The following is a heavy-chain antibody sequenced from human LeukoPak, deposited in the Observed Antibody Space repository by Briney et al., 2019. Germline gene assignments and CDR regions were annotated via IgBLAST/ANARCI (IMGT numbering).Heavy chain of an antibody. Sequence: PSETLSLTCTVSGGPISSSGYYWGWIRQPPGKGLEWIGSLFYGGSTYYNPSLKSRVTISVDTSKTQFSLRLSSVTAADTAVYYCARWQVGATPYYYYYMDVWGKGTTVAVSS. D-gene: IGHD1-26*01. CDR3: ARWQVGATPYYYYYMDV. V-gene: IGHV4-39*01. CDR1: GGPISSSGYY. CDR2: LFYGGST. J-gene: IGHJ6*03.